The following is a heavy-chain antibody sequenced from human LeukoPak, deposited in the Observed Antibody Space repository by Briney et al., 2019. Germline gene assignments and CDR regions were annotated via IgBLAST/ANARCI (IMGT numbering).Heavy chain of an antibody. CDR1: GYTFTSYY. Sequence: ASVTVSCEASGYTFTSYYMHWVRQAPGQGLEWMGWISAYSGNTNYAQKLQGRVTMTTDTSTSTAYMELRSLRSDDTAVYYCARERPPLAGPGIAVAGRGKRFDPWGQGTLVTVSS. V-gene: IGHV1-18*04. CDR3: ARERPPLAGPGIAVAGRGKRFDP. CDR2: ISAYSGNT. J-gene: IGHJ5*02. D-gene: IGHD6-19*01.